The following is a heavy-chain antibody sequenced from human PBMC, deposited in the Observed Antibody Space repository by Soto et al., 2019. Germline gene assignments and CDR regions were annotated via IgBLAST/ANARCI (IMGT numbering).Heavy chain of an antibody. D-gene: IGHD3-10*01. CDR2: MRNKANSFTT. J-gene: IGHJ3*02. CDR1: GFIFSDHY. CDR3: TRLPPENRGLDAFDI. Sequence: PGGSLRLSCAASGFIFSDHYMDWVRQAPGKGLEWVGRMRNKANSFTTEYAASVEGRFTISRDDSKNTVYLQMNSLKTEDTAVDYCTRLPPENRGLDAFDIWGQGTMVTVSS. V-gene: IGHV3-72*01.